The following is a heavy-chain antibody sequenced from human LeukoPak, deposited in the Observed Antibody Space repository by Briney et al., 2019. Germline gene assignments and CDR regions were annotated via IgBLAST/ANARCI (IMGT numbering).Heavy chain of an antibody. CDR1: GGSISSGSYY. D-gene: IGHD3-10*01. J-gene: IGHJ4*02. V-gene: IGHV4-61*02. CDR2: IYTSGST. Sequence: SETLSPTCTVSGGSISSGSYYWSWIRQPAGKGLEWIGRIYTSGSTNHNPSLKSRVTISVDTSKNQFSLKLSSVTAADTAVYYCASELAGIFDYWGQGTLVTVSS. CDR3: ASELAGIFDY.